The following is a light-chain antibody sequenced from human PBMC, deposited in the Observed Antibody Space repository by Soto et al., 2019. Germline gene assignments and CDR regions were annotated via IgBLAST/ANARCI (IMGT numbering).Light chain of an antibody. Sequence: QFPAALSLYPGQRATFSSTASQSVSIDLAWYQQTPGQAPRLLIYGASTRATGVPPTFSGSASGTEFTLTISSLQYEDFAVYYCQQYNNWPAITFGQGTRLEI. CDR2: GAS. V-gene: IGKV3-15*01. CDR1: QSVSID. CDR3: QQYNNWPAIT. J-gene: IGKJ5*01.